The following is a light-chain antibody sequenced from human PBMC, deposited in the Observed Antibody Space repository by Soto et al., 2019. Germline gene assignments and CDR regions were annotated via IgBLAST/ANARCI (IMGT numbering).Light chain of an antibody. CDR2: EVS. CDR3: SSYTSSSTVI. V-gene: IGLV2-14*01. CDR1: SSDVGYYNY. Sequence: QPASVSGSPGQSITISCTGTSSDVGYYNYVSWYQQHPGKAPKLMIYEVSNRPSGVSNRFSGSKSGNTASLTISGLQAEDEADYYCSSYTSSSTVIFGGGTKVTVL. J-gene: IGLJ2*01.